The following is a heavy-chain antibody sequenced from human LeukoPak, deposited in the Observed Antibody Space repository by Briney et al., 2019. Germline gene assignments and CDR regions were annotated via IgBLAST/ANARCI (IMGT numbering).Heavy chain of an antibody. J-gene: IGHJ4*02. D-gene: IGHD3-22*01. CDR2: INRSGST. CDR3: ARRVPPYGYDSSGYRPEYYFDY. V-gene: IGHV4-34*01. CDR1: GGSFSGYY. Sequence: SETLSLTCAVSGGSFSGYYWSWIRQPPGKGLEWIGEINRSGSTNYNPSLKSRVTISVDTSKNQFSLKLSSVTAADTAVYYCARRVPPYGYDSSGYRPEYYFDYWGQGTLVTVSS.